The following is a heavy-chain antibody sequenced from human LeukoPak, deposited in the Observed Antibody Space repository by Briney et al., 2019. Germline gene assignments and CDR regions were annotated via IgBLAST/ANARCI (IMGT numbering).Heavy chain of an antibody. CDR3: ARDRRAPAATNFNWFDP. D-gene: IGHD2-2*01. J-gene: IGHJ5*02. CDR1: GGTFSSYA. CDR2: IIPIFGTA. Sequence: GASVKVSCKASGGTFSSYATSWVRQAPGQGLEWMGGIIPIFGTANYAQKFQGRVTITADESTSTAYMELSSLRSEDTAVYYCARDRRAPAATNFNWFDPWGQGTLVTVSS. V-gene: IGHV1-69*01.